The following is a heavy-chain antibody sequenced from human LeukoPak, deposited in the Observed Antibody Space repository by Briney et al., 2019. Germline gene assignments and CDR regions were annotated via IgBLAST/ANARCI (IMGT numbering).Heavy chain of an antibody. D-gene: IGHD7-27*01. CDR2: ISYDGSNK. CDR3: ARDPGDGDYFDY. V-gene: IGHV3-30-3*01. CDR1: GFTFSSYT. Sequence: AGGSLRLSCAASGFTFSSYTMHWVRQAPGKGLEWVAVISYDGSNKYYADSVKGRFTISRDNSKNTLYLQMNSLRAEDTAVYYCARDPGDGDYFDYWGQGTLVTVSS. J-gene: IGHJ4*02.